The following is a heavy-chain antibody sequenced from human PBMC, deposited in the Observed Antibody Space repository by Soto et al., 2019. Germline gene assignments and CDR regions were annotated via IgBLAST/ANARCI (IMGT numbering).Heavy chain of an antibody. CDR1: GFIFSSDW. J-gene: IGHJ4*02. CDR2: IKKDGSEK. Sequence: EVQLVESGGGLVQPGGSLRLSCTASGFIFSSDWMTWVRQAPGPGLEWVANIKKDGSEKYYVDSVKGRFTISRDNSKNSLYLQMNSLTAEDTAVYYCARDLVAPGWGQGTLVTVSS. CDR3: ARDLVAPG. D-gene: IGHD3-10*01. V-gene: IGHV3-7*01.